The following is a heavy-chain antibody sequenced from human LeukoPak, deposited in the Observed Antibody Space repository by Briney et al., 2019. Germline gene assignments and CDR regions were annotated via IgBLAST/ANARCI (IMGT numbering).Heavy chain of an antibody. Sequence: GGSLRLSCAASGFTFSSYGMSWVRQAPGKGLEWVSAISGGGGNTYYADSVKGRFTISRDNSKNTLYLQMNSLRASDTAMYYCARHGQLGEQALSIIYWGQGTPVTVSS. J-gene: IGHJ4*02. CDR3: ARHGQLGEQALSIIY. CDR1: GFTFSSYG. CDR2: ISGGGGNT. V-gene: IGHV3-23*01. D-gene: IGHD7-27*01.